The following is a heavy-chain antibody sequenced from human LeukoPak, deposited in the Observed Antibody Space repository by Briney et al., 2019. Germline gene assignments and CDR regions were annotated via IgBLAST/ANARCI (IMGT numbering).Heavy chain of an antibody. CDR1: GYTLTELS. Sequence: ASVKVSCKVSGYTLTELSMHWVRQAPGKGLEWMGGFDPEDGETIYAQKFQGRVTMTEDTSTDTAYMELSSLRSEDTAVYYCATVGARNNWNYGGGTDRIPDAFDIWGQGTMVTVSS. CDR2: FDPEDGET. V-gene: IGHV1-24*01. J-gene: IGHJ3*02. CDR3: ATVGARNNWNYGGGTDRIPDAFDI. D-gene: IGHD1-7*01.